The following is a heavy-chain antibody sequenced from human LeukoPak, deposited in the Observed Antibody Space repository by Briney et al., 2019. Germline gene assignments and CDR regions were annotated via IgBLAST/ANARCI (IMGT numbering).Heavy chain of an antibody. V-gene: IGHV5-51*01. CDR1: GYSFTSYW. D-gene: IGHD3-10*01. CDR2: IYPGDSDT. J-gene: IGHJ3*02. CDR3: ARITMVRGVITGAFDI. Sequence: GESLKISCKGSGYSFTSYWIGWVRQTPGKGLEWMGIIYPGDSDTRYSPSFQGQVTISADKSISTAYLQWSSLKASDTAMYYCARITMVRGVITGAFDIWGQGTMVTVSS.